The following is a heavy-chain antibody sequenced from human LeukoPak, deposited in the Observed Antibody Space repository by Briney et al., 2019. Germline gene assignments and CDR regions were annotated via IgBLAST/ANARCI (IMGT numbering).Heavy chain of an antibody. Sequence: GGSLRLSCVASGLTVSNHWMSWVRQAPGKGLEWVANIREERGQEYYVDSVKGRFTICKNSAKNSLYLQMNTLRVEDTAMYYCASLDTAKQPLANHWGQGTLVTVFS. CDR2: IREERGQE. J-gene: IGHJ5*02. CDR1: GLTVSNHW. D-gene: IGHD5-18*01. V-gene: IGHV3-7*03. CDR3: ASLDTAKQPLANH.